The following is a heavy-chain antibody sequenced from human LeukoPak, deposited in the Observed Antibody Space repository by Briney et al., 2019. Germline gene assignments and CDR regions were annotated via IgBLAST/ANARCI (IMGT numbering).Heavy chain of an antibody. CDR3: ARGPRSSWSSYFDY. Sequence: SETLSLTCTGSGGSISSYYWSWNRQPPGKGLEWIGYIYYSGSTNYNPSLKSRVTISVDSSKHQFSLKLSSVTAADTAVYYCARGPRSSWSSYFDYWGQGTLVTVSS. CDR2: IYYSGST. CDR1: GGSISSYY. D-gene: IGHD6-13*01. V-gene: IGHV4-59*01. J-gene: IGHJ4*02.